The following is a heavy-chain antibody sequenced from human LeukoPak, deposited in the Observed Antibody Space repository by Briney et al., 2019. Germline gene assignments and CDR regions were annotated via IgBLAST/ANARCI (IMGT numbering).Heavy chain of an antibody. V-gene: IGHV3-30*03. CDR1: GFTFSSYG. Sequence: PRGSLRLSCAASGFTFSSYGMHWVRQAPGKGLEWVAVISYDGSNKYYADSVKGRFTISRDNAKNTLYLQMNSLRAGDTAVYYCASTPNGVAAIYFDYWGQGTLVTVSS. J-gene: IGHJ4*02. D-gene: IGHD2-15*01. CDR3: ASTPNGVAAIYFDY. CDR2: ISYDGSNK.